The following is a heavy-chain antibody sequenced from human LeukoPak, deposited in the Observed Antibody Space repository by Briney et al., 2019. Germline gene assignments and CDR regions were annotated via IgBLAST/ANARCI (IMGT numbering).Heavy chain of an antibody. J-gene: IGHJ4*02. CDR3: AKDQSYSSSAFDY. V-gene: IGHV3-30*02. CDR1: GFTVSSYG. CDR2: IWYGGSNK. Sequence: GGSLRLSCAASGFTVSSYGMHWVRQAPGKGLEWVAVIWYGGSNKYYADSVKGRFTISRDNSKNTLYLQMNSLRAEDTAVYYCAKDQSYSSSAFDYWGQGTLVTVSS. D-gene: IGHD6-6*01.